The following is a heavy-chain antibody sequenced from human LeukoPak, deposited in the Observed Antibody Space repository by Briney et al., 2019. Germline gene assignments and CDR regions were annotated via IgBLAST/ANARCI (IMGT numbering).Heavy chain of an antibody. Sequence: AGSLRLPCAASGFTFSSYAMSWVRQAPGKGLEWVSGISGSGGYTYYADSVEGRFTISRDNSKNTLYLQMNSLRAEETAVYYCAKGMTTVVTAPFDYWGQGTLVTVSS. D-gene: IGHD4-23*01. V-gene: IGHV3-23*01. CDR1: GFTFSSYA. J-gene: IGHJ4*02. CDR3: AKGMTTVVTAPFDY. CDR2: ISGSGGYT.